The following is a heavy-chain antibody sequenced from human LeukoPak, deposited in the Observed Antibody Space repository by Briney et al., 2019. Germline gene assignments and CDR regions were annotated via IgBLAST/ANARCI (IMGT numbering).Heavy chain of an antibody. J-gene: IGHJ4*02. CDR3: ARGPYYDILTGYFY. CDR1: GGSFSGYY. V-gene: IGHV4-34*01. CDR2: INHSGST. Sequence: SETLSLTCAVYGGSFSGYYWSWIRQPPGKGLEWIGEINHSGSTNYNPSLKSRVTISVGTSKNQFSLKLSSVTAADTAVYYCARGPYYDILTGYFYWGQGTLVTVSS. D-gene: IGHD3-9*01.